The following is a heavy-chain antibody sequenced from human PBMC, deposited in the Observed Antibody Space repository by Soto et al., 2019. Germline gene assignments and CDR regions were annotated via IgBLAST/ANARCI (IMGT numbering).Heavy chain of an antibody. CDR3: ATVVGAPNWFDP. CDR2: IKQAGSER. D-gene: IGHD1-26*01. Sequence: EVQLVESGGGLVQPGGSLRLSCAASGFTFSSYWMSWVRQAPGKGLEWVANIKQAGSERYYVDSVKGRFTISRDNGKNSLYLQMNGLRAEDTAGFYCATVVGAPNWFDPWGQGTLVTVSS. V-gene: IGHV3-7*04. CDR1: GFTFSSYW. J-gene: IGHJ5*02.